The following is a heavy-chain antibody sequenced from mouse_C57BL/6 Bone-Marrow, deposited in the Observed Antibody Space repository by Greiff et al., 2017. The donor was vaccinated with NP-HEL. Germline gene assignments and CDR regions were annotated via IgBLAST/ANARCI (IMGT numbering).Heavy chain of an antibody. CDR3: ARFPLYGSYWYFDV. CDR2: IYPGDGDT. J-gene: IGHJ1*03. Sequence: VQLQQSGPELVKPGASVKISCKASGYAFSSSWMNWVKQRPGKGLEWIGRIYPGDGDTNYNGKFKGKATLTADKSSSTAYMQLSSLTSEDSAVYFCARFPLYGSYWYFDVWGTGTTVTVSS. D-gene: IGHD1-1*01. V-gene: IGHV1-82*01. CDR1: GYAFSSSW.